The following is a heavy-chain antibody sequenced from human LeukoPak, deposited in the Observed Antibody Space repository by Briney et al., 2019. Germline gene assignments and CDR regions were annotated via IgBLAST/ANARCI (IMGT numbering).Heavy chain of an antibody. D-gene: IGHD5-18*01. CDR1: GGSISSGDYY. J-gene: IGHJ4*02. CDR3: ARELYTAMAFDY. Sequence: PSQTLSLTCTVSGGSISSGDYYWSWIRQPPGKGLEWIGYIYYSGSTYYNPSLKSRVTISVDTSKNQFSLKLSSVTAADTAVYYCARELYTAMAFDYWGQGTLVTASS. V-gene: IGHV4-30-4*01. CDR2: IYYSGST.